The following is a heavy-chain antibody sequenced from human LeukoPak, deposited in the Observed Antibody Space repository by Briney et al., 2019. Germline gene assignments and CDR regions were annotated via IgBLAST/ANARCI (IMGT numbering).Heavy chain of an antibody. CDR2: IYESGST. CDR3: ARGAWATRLGS. D-gene: IGHD2-15*01. V-gene: IGHV4-34*01. CDR1: GESLNSYY. J-gene: IGHJ4*02. Sequence: SETLSLTCAVYGESLNSYYWSWIREPPGKGLEWIGEIYESGSTEYNPSLKSRVTISMVPSKQQFSLSLTSVTAADTAVYYCARGAWATRLGSWGLGTPVIVSS.